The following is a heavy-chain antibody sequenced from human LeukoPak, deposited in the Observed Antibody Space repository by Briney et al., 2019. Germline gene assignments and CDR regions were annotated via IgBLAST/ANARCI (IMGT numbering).Heavy chain of an antibody. CDR1: GGSFSGYY. CDR3: AQTTRTGRVDP. CDR2: INHSGST. D-gene: IGHD2-8*02. V-gene: IGHV4-34*01. J-gene: IGHJ5*02. Sequence: SETLSLTCAAYGGSFSGYYWSWIRQPPGKGLEWIGEINHSGSTNYNPSLKSRVTISVDTSKNQFSLKLSSVTAADTAVYYCAQTTRTGRVDPWGQGTLVTVSS.